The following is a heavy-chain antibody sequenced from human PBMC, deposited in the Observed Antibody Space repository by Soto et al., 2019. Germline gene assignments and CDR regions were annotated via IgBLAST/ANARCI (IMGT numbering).Heavy chain of an antibody. CDR2: IYYSGST. CDR1: GGAVRSVSYY. Sequence: LSLTCTVSGGAVRSVSYYWSWIRQPPGKGLEWIGYIYYSGSTNYNPSLKSRVTISVDTSKNQFSLKLSSVTAADTAVYYCVRDSYGYWGTDYYYYGMDVSGKGT. V-gene: IGHV4-61*01. CDR3: VRDSYGYWGTDYYYYGMDV. D-gene: IGHD5-18*01. J-gene: IGHJ6*04.